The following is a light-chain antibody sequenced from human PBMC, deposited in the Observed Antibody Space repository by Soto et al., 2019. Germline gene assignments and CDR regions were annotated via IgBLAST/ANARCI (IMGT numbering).Light chain of an antibody. CDR3: QTYDSSLSAL. Sequence: QSVLTQPPSVSGAPGQRVTISCSGSSSNIGARYSVHWYQQLPGTAPKLLIYGNSNRPSGVPDRFSGSKSGTSASLAITGLQAEDEADYYCQTYDSSLSALFGGGTKVTVL. CDR1: SSNIGARYS. V-gene: IGLV1-40*01. CDR2: GNS. J-gene: IGLJ2*01.